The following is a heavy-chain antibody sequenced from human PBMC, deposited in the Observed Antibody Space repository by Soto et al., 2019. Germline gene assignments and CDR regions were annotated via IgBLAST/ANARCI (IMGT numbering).Heavy chain of an antibody. CDR3: ARVTIGYCSSTSCYAGGVYYYYYYMDV. D-gene: IGHD2-2*01. J-gene: IGHJ6*03. V-gene: IGHV3-66*01. CDR1: GFTVSSNY. Sequence: GESLKISCAASGFTVSSNYMSWVRQAPGKGLEWVSVIYSGGSTYYADSVKGRFTISRDNSKNTLYLQMNSLRAEDTAVYYCARVTIGYCSSTSCYAGGVYYYYYYMDVWGKGTTVTVSS. CDR2: IYSGGST.